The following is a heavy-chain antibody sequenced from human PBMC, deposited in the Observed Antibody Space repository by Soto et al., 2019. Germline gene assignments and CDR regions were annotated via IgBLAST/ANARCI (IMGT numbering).Heavy chain of an antibody. CDR1: GGSISSSSYY. CDR2: IYYSGST. D-gene: IGHD2-15*01. V-gene: IGHV4-39*01. CDR3: ASGREYCSGGSCYSFDY. J-gene: IGHJ4*02. Sequence: SETLSLTCTVSGGSISSSSYYWVLIRQPPGKGLEWIGSIYYSGSTYYNPSLKSRVTISVDTSKNQFSLKLSSVTAADTAVYYCASGREYCSGGSCYSFDYWGQGTLVTVSS.